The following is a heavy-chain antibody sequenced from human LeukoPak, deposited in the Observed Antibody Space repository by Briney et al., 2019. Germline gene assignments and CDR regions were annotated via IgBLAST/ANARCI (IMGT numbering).Heavy chain of an antibody. V-gene: IGHV1-18*01. CDR2: ISAHNGKT. Sequence: GASVKVSCMASGYTFTSYGIIWVRQAPGQGLQWMGWISAHNGKTNYAQNLQGRVTMTTDTSTNTVYLELRSLTSDDTAVYYCARAGTTLLLDYWGQGTLVTVSS. CDR1: GYTFTSYG. D-gene: IGHD4-11*01. CDR3: ARAGTTLLLDY. J-gene: IGHJ4*02.